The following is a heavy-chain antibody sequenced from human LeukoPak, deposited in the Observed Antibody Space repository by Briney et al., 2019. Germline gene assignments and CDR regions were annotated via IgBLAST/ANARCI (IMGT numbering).Heavy chain of an antibody. D-gene: IGHD5-24*01. J-gene: IGHJ6*03. CDR3: AVRQSPRDKGKWLQLSLGYYYYYMDV. V-gene: IGHV1-69*13. CDR2: IIPIFGTA. Sequence: ASVKVSCKASGGTFSSYAISWVRQAPGQGLEWMGGIIPIFGTANYAQKFQGRVTITADESTSTAYMELSSLRSEDTAVYYCAVRQSPRDKGKWLQLSLGYYYYYMDVWGKGTTVTISS. CDR1: GGTFSSYA.